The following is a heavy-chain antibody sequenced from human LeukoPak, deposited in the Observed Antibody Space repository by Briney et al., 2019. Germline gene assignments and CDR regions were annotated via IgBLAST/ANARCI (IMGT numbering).Heavy chain of an antibody. CDR2: IIPIFGTA. CDR3: ARWRAIFGEGGNWFDP. CDR1: GGTFSSYA. J-gene: IGHJ5*02. V-gene: IGHV1-69*05. Sequence: EASVKVSCKASGGTFSSYAISWVRQAPGQGLEWMGGIIPIFGTANYAQKFQGRVTITTDESTSTAYMELSSLRSEDTAVYYCARWRAIFGEGGNWFDPWGQGTLVTVSS. D-gene: IGHD3-3*01.